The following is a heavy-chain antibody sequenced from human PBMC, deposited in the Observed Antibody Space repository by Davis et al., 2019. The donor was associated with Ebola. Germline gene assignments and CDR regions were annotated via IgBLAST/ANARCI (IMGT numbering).Heavy chain of an antibody. Sequence: ASVTVSCLASGYTFISYGISWVRQAPGQGLEWLGWISAYNGNTNYAQKLQGRVTMTTDTSTSTAYMELRSLRSDDTAVYYCARDTEQIRLGELSLYRSAFDIWGQGTMVTVSS. CDR1: GYTFISYG. J-gene: IGHJ3*02. CDR2: ISAYNGNT. CDR3: ARDTEQIRLGELSLYRSAFDI. D-gene: IGHD3-16*02. V-gene: IGHV1-18*04.